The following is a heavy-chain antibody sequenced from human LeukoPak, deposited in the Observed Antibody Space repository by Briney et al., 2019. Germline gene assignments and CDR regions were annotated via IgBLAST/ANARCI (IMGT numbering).Heavy chain of an antibody. Sequence: SETLSLTCTVSGGSISSSSYYWGWIRQPPGKGLEWIGSIYYSGSTYYNPTLKSRVTISVDTSKSQLSLKLSSVTAADTAMYYCASLPRYCSGGTCRDTFDIWGQGTMVTVSS. CDR3: ASLPRYCSGGTCRDTFDI. D-gene: IGHD2-15*01. CDR2: IYYSGST. CDR1: GGSISSSSYY. V-gene: IGHV4-39*01. J-gene: IGHJ3*02.